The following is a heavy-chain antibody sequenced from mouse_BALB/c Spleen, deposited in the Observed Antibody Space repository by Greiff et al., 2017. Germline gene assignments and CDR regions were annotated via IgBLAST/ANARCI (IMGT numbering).Heavy chain of an antibody. D-gene: IGHD3-1*01. J-gene: IGHJ1*01. CDR3: ARRGLRVDWYFDV. Sequence: VQVVESGPELVKPGASVKISCKASGYTFTDYYINWVKQKPGQGLEWIGWIYPGSGNTKYNEKFKGKATLTVDTSSSTAYMQLSSLTSEDTAVYFCARRGLRVDWYFDVWGAGTTVTVSS. CDR1: GYTFTDYY. CDR2: IYPGSGNT. V-gene: IGHV1-84*02.